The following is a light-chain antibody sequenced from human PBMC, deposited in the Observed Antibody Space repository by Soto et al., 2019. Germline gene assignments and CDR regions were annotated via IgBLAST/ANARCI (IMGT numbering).Light chain of an antibody. V-gene: IGKV3-20*01. Sequence: EIMLTQSPGTLSLSPGERATLSCRASQSVSTTYLAWYQQKLGQAPRLLISGASSRAPGIPDRFSGSGSGTDFTLTISRLEPEDFAVYYCQQYGDSPRYTFGQGTKLEIK. CDR3: QQYGDSPRYT. CDR2: GAS. J-gene: IGKJ2*01. CDR1: QSVSTTY.